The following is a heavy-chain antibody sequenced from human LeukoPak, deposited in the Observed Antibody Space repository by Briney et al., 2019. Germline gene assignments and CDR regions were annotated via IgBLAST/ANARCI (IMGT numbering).Heavy chain of an antibody. D-gene: IGHD2-15*01. J-gene: IGHJ3*02. CDR2: INHSGST. CDR1: GGSFSGYY. Sequence: TSETLSLTCAVYGGSFSGYYWSWIRQPPGKGLEWIGEINHSGSTNYNPSLKSRVTISVDTSKNQFSLKLSSVTAADTAVYYCARDTEDYAFDIWGQGTMVTVSS. CDR3: ARDTEDYAFDI. V-gene: IGHV4-34*01.